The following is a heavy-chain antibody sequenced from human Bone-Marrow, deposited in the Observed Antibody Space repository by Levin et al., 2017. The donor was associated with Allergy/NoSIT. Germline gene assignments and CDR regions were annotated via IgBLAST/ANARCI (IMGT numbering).Heavy chain of an antibody. CDR3: ARSVAGEFDY. D-gene: IGHD3-10*01. CDR2: IFYSGST. J-gene: IGHJ4*02. Sequence: SQTLSLTCTFSGGSISGYYSSWVRQPPGKGLEWVGHIFYSGSTNYNPSLKSRVTISINTSKNQFSLNLTSVTAADTAFYYCARSVAGEFDYWGQGTLVTVSS. CDR1: GGSISGYY. V-gene: IGHV4-59*01.